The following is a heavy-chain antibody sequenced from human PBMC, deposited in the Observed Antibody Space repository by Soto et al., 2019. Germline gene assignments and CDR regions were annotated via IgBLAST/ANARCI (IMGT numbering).Heavy chain of an antibody. V-gene: IGHV1-3*01. J-gene: IGHJ3*02. CDR2: INAGNGNT. CDR3: ARWGGGSDYGGNFATRSHANAFDI. D-gene: IGHD4-17*01. CDR1: GYTFTSYA. Sequence: GASVKVSCKASGYTFTSYAIDWVRQAPGQRLEWMGWINAGNGNTKYSQKFQGRVTITRDTSASTAYMELSSLRSEDTAVYYCARWGGGSDYGGNFATRSHANAFDIWGQGTMVTVSS.